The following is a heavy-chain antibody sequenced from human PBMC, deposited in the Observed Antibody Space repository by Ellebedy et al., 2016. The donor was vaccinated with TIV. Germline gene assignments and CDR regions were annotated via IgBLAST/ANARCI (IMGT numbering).Heavy chain of an antibody. V-gene: IGHV1-2*02. CDR2: IYPNSGDT. D-gene: IGHD2-2*01. CDR3: ASVTFSSLSPFDY. Sequence: AASVKVSCKTSGYSFTDYHIHWMRQAPGQGLEWMSWIYPNSGDTKYAQKFQGRVTMTRDTSITTAYMELKRLTSDDTATYYCASVTFSSLSPFDYWGQGTLVTVSS. J-gene: IGHJ4*02. CDR1: GYSFTDYH.